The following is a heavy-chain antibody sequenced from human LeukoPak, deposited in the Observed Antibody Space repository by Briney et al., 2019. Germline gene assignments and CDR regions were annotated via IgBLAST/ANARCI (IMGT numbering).Heavy chain of an antibody. CDR2: TYYRSKWYN. V-gene: IGHV6-1*01. CDR1: GDSVSSNSAA. D-gene: IGHD6-13*01. CDR3: ARFVEAGGIAAASLYYYGMDV. J-gene: IGHJ6*02. Sequence: SQTLSLTCAISGDSVSSNSAAWNWIRQSPSRGLEWLGRTYYRSKWYNDYAVSVKSRITINPDTSKNQFSLQLNSVTPEDTAVYYCARFVEAGGIAAASLYYYGMDVWGQGTTVTVSS.